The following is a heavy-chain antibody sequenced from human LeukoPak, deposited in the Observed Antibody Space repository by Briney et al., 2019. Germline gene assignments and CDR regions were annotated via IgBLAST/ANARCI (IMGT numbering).Heavy chain of an antibody. CDR3: ARDQTVVTGEFDY. Sequence: PGGSLRLSCAASGFPFSGYGMHWVRQAPGKGLEWVGVIWYDGSNKYYADSVKGRFTISRDNSKNTLYLQMNSLRAEDTAVYYCARDQTVVTGEFDYWGQGTLVTVSP. V-gene: IGHV3-33*01. CDR1: GFPFSGYG. J-gene: IGHJ4*02. D-gene: IGHD4-23*01. CDR2: IWYDGSNK.